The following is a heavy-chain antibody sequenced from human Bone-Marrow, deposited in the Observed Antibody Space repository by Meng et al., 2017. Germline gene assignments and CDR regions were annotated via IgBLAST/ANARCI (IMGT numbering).Heavy chain of an antibody. J-gene: IGHJ5*02. Sequence: QVQVQQWGAGLLQPLETLSLPCAVYGGSFSGYYWSWIRQPPGKGLEWIGEINHSGSTNYNPSLKSRVTISVDTSKNQFSLKLSSVTAADTAVYYCASGYCSGGSCQVGWFDPWGQGTLVTVSS. D-gene: IGHD2-15*01. CDR1: GGSFSGYY. CDR2: INHSGST. CDR3: ASGYCSGGSCQVGWFDP. V-gene: IGHV4-34*01.